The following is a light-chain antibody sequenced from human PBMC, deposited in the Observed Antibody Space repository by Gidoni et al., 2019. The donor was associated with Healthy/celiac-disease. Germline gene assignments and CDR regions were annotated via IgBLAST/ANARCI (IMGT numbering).Light chain of an antibody. CDR2: LGS. CDR3: MQALQTPIT. CDR1: QSLLHSNGYNY. Sequence: DIVRTQSPLSLPVTPGEPASISCRSSQSLLHSNGYNYLDWYLQKPGQSPQLLISLGSNRASGVPDRFSGSGSGTDFTLKISRVEAEDVGVYYCMQALQTPITFGQXTRLEIK. J-gene: IGKJ5*01. V-gene: IGKV2-28*01.